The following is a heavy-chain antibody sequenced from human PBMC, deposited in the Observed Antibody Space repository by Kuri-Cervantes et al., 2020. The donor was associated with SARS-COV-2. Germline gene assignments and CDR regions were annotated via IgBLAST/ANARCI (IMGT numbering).Heavy chain of an antibody. D-gene: IGHD3-10*01. CDR2: IYTSGST. CDR3: ASVPGIGYYFDY. Sequence: SETLSLTCTVSGGSISSGSYYWSWIRQPAGKGLEWIGHIYTSGSTNYNPSLKSRVTISVDTSKNQFSLKLSSVTAADTAVYYCASVPGIGYYFDYWGQGTLVTVSS. V-gene: IGHV4-61*09. CDR1: GGSISSGSYY. J-gene: IGHJ4*02.